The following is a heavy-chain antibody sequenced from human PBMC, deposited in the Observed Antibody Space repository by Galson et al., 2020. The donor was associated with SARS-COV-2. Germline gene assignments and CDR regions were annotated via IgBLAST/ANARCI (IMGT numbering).Heavy chain of an antibody. CDR2: IYHSGST. J-gene: IGHJ5*02. CDR1: GGSISSGGYS. Sequence: SETLSLTCAVSGGSISSGGYSWSWIRQPPGKGLEWIGYIYHSGSTYYNPSLKSRVTISVDRSKNQFSLKLSSVTAADTAVYYCARGMTTVTTSGFWFDPWGQGTLVTVSS. D-gene: IGHD4-17*01. V-gene: IGHV4-30-2*01. CDR3: ARGMTTVTTSGFWFDP.